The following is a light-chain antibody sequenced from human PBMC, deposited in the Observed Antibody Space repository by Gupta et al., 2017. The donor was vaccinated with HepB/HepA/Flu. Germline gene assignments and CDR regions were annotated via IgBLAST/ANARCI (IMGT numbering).Light chain of an antibody. CDR1: QDISNY. CDR2: DAS. CDR3: QQDDNLMCN. J-gene: IGKJ2*04. V-gene: IGKV1-33*01. Sequence: DIQMTQSPSSLSASVGDRVTITCQASQDISNYLNWYQQKPGKAPKLLIYDASNLETGVPSRFSGSGSGTDFTFTISSLQPEDIATYYCQQDDNLMCNFGQGTKMEIK.